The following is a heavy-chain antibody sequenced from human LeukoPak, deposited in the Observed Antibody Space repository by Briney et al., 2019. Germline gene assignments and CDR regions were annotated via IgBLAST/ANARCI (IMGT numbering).Heavy chain of an antibody. J-gene: IGHJ4*02. V-gene: IGHV4-59*01. CDR1: GGSISSYY. CDR3: ARGLTGAYPGYY. Sequence: SETLSLTCTVSGGSISSYYWSWIRQPPGKGLEWIGYIYYSGSTNYNPSLKSRVTISGDTSKNQFSLKLSSVTAADTAVYYCARGLTGAYPGYYWGQGTLATVPS. D-gene: IGHD4-17*01. CDR2: IYYSGST.